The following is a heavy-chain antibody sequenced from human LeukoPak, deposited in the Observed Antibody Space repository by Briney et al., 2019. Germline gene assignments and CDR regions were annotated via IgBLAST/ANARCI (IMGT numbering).Heavy chain of an antibody. CDR3: ARDRGDPGWFDP. V-gene: IGHV1-69-2*01. D-gene: IGHD3-10*01. Sequence: GASVKVSCKASGYTFTDYYMHWVQQAPGKGLEWMGRVDPEDGETIYAEKFQGRVTITADTSTDTAYMELSSVTAADTAVYYCARDRGDPGWFDPWGQGTLVTVSS. J-gene: IGHJ5*02. CDR1: GYTFTDYY. CDR2: VDPEDGET.